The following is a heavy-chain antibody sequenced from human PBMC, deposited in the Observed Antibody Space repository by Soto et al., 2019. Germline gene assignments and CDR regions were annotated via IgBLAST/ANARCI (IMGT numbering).Heavy chain of an antibody. CDR2: IKSKSDGGTT. CDR3: TTDLWRIHVVVGSTGYFNP. CDR1: GFTFSDAW. D-gene: IGHD2-15*01. J-gene: IGHJ5*02. V-gene: IGHV3-15*01. Sequence: GGSLRLSCAASGFTFSDAWMSWVRQAPGKGLDWVGRIKSKSDGGTTEYAAPVRGRFTISRDDSKNTLYLQMNSLKTEDTAVYYCTTDLWRIHVVVGSTGYFNPWGQGTPVIVSS.